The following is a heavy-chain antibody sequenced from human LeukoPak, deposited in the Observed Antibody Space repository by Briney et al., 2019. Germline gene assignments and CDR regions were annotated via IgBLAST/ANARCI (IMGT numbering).Heavy chain of an antibody. CDR1: GGSISNINW. CDR2: ISLTGIT. J-gene: IGHJ4*02. D-gene: IGHD2-8*01. V-gene: IGHV4-4*02. CDR3: SKENGAFSPFGY. Sequence: NPSGTLSFTCGVSGGSISNINWWRRVRQPPGQGLEWIGEISLTGITHYNPSLESSVTVSLDKSKNQRSLSLTSVTAADPAVYYFSKENGAFSPFGYWGEGIRVTVLS.